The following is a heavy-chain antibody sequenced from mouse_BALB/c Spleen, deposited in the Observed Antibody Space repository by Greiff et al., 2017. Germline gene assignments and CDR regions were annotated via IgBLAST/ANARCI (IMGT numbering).Heavy chain of an antibody. Sequence: EVKLVESGGGLVQPGGSRKLSCAASGFTFSDYGMAWVRQAPGKGPEWVAFISNLAYSIYYADTVTGRFTISRENAKNTLYLEISSLRSEDTAMYYSARVTGTSYYMDYWGQGTTLTVSS. J-gene: IGHJ2*01. D-gene: IGHD4-1*01. CDR1: GFTFSDYG. CDR2: ISNLAYSI. V-gene: IGHV5-15*02. CDR3: ARVTGTSYYMDY.